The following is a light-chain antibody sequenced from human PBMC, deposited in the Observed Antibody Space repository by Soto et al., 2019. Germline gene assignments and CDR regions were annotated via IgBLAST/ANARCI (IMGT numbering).Light chain of an antibody. CDR1: QSISSW. Sequence: DIQMTQSPSTLSASVGDRVTITCRASQSISSWLAWYQQKPGKAPKLLIYDASSLESGVPSRFSGSGSGTEFTLTISSLQPDDFASYYCQEYNSYLDTFGQGTKLEIK. J-gene: IGKJ2*01. V-gene: IGKV1-5*01. CDR2: DAS. CDR3: QEYNSYLDT.